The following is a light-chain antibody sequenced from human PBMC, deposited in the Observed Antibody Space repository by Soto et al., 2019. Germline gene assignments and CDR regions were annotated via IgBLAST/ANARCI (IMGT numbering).Light chain of an antibody. CDR1: SSNIGSGYD. CDR2: GDT. CDR3: QSYDSTLSGSVV. Sequence: QPVLTQPPSVSGAPGQRVTISCTGNSSNIGSGYDVHWYQQLPGTAPKLLIYGDTKRPSGVPARFSASKSGASASLAITGLQAEDEADYHCQSYDSTLSGSVVFGGGTKVTVL. J-gene: IGLJ2*01. V-gene: IGLV1-40*01.